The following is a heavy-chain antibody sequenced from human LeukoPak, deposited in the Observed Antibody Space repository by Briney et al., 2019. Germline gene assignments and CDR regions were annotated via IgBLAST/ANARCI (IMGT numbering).Heavy chain of an antibody. D-gene: IGHD6-13*01. CDR1: GFTFSSYA. V-gene: IGHV3-30*04. CDR2: ISYDGSNK. CDR3: AGDLLAAAVGLFDY. J-gene: IGHJ4*02. Sequence: PGGSLRLSCAASGFTFSSYAMHWVRQAPGKGLEGVAVISYDGSNKYYADSVKGRFTISRDNSKNTLYLQMNSLRAEDTAVYFCAGDLLAAAVGLFDYWGQGTLVTVSS.